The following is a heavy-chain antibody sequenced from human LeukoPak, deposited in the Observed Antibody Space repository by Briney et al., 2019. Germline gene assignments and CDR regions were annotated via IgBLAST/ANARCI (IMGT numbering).Heavy chain of an antibody. V-gene: IGHV3-30-3*01. J-gene: IGHJ4*02. CDR3: ARAPQIVVVIDY. CDR1: GFTFSSYA. D-gene: IGHD3-22*01. Sequence: GGSLRLSCAASGFTFSSYAMYWVRQAPGKGLEWVAVISYDGSNKYYADSVKGRFTISRDNSKNTLYLQMNSLRAEDTAVYYCARAPQIVVVIDYWGQGTLVTVSS. CDR2: ISYDGSNK.